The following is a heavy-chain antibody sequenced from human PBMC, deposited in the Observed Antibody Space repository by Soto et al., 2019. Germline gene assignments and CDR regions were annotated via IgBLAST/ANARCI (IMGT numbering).Heavy chain of an antibody. J-gene: IGHJ6*02. V-gene: IGHV3-74*01. CDR2: INSDGSST. CDR3: ASGPGIAVAGIYGMDV. CDR1: GFTFSSYW. D-gene: IGHD6-19*01. Sequence: GGSLRLSCAASGFTFSSYWMHWVRQAPGKGLVWVSRINSDGSSTSYADSVKGRFTISRDNAKNTLYLQMNSLRAEDTAVYYCASGPGIAVAGIYGMDVWGQGTTVTVSS.